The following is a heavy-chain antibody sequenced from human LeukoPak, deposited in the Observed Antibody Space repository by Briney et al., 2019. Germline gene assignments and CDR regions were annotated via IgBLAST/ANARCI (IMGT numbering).Heavy chain of an antibody. Sequence: PGRSLRLSCAASGFTFDDDAMHWVRQAPGKGLEWVSGISWNSGSIGYADSVKGRFTISRDNAKNSLYLQMNSLRAEDMALYYCAKAHTAKVTGPFDYWGQGTLVTVSS. D-gene: IGHD5-18*01. CDR2: ISWNSGSI. CDR3: AKAHTAKVTGPFDY. V-gene: IGHV3-9*03. J-gene: IGHJ4*02. CDR1: GFTFDDDA.